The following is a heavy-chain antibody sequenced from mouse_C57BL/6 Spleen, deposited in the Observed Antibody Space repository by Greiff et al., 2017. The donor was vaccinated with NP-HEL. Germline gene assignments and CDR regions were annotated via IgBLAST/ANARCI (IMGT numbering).Heavy chain of an antibody. CDR2: IYPRDGST. CDR3: SREGKYYGSSYGYFDV. CDR1: GYTFTDHT. Sequence: VQLQQSDAELVKPGASVKISCKVSGYTFTDHTIHWMKQRPEQGLEWIGYIYPRDGSTKYNEKFKGKATLTADKSSSTAYMQLNSLTSEDSAVYCCSREGKYYGSSYGYFDVWGTGTTVTVSS. D-gene: IGHD1-1*01. V-gene: IGHV1-78*01. J-gene: IGHJ1*03.